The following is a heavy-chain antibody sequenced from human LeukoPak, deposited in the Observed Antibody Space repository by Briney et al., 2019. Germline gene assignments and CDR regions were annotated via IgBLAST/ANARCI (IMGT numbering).Heavy chain of an antibody. J-gene: IGHJ4*02. Sequence: TSQTLSLTCTVSGGSISSGDYYWRWARQPPGRGLEWIGYIYYSGSAYYNPSLKSRVTISVDTSKNQFSLKLSSVTAADTAVYYCARAVARETFDYWGQGALVTVSS. CDR3: ARAVARETFDY. V-gene: IGHV4-30-4*01. CDR2: IYYSGSA. D-gene: IGHD5-12*01. CDR1: GGSISSGDYY.